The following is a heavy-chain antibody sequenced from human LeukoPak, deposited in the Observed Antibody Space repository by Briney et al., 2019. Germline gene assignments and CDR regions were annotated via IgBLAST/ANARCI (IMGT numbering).Heavy chain of an antibody. CDR2: INHSGST. CDR3: ARTPNRGATFDY. V-gene: IGHV4-34*01. D-gene: IGHD2-8*01. J-gene: IGHJ4*02. Sequence: SETLSLTCAVYGGTFSGYDWSWIRQPPGKGLEWIGEINHSGSTNYNPSLKSRVTISVDTSKNQFSLKLSSVTAADTAVYYCARTPNRGATFDYWGQGTLVTVSS. CDR1: GGTFSGYD.